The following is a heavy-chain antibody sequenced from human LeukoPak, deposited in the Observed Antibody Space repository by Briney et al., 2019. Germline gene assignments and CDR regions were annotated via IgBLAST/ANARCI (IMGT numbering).Heavy chain of an antibody. CDR3: ASNRDYYDSSGAGGLDY. V-gene: IGHV4-39*07. Sequence: SETLSLTCTVSGGSISSSSYYWGWIRQPPGKGLEWIGSIYYSGSTYYNPSLKSRVTMSVDTSKNQFSLKLSSVTAADTAVYYCASNRDYYDSSGAGGLDYWGQGTLVTVSS. CDR2: IYYSGST. J-gene: IGHJ4*02. D-gene: IGHD3-22*01. CDR1: GGSISSSSYY.